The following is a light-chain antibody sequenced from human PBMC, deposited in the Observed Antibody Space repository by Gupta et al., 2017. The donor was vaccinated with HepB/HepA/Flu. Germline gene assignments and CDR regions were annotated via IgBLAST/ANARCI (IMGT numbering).Light chain of an antibody. CDR2: GAS. J-gene: IGKJ4*01. CDR1: QSVSSN. CDR3: QQYNNWPLT. Sequence: EIVMTQSPATLSVSPGERATLSCRASQSVSSNLAWYQQKPGQAPRLLIYGASPRATGIPARFSGSGSGTEFTLTSSSLQSEGFAVYYCQQYNNWPLTFGGGTKVEIK. V-gene: IGKV3-15*01.